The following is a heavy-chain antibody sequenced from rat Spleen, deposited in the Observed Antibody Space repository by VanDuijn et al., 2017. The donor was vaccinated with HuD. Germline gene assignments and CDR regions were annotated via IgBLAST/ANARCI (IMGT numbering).Heavy chain of an antibody. CDR1: GFSLTSYN. Sequence: QVQLKESGPGLVQPSQTLSLTCTVAGFSLTSYNVHWVRQPPGKGLEWMGVIWNIGGTRLNPALKSRLSISRDTSKSQVFLKINSLQTEDIGTYYCARLGLGEDYWVQGVMVTVSS. CDR2: IWNIGGT. D-gene: IGHD5-1*01. V-gene: IGHV2-41*01. CDR3: ARLGLGEDY. J-gene: IGHJ2*01.